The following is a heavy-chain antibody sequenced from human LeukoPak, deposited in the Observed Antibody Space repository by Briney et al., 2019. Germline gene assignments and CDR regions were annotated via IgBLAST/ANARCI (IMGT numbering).Heavy chain of an antibody. CDR3: ARERSLRGERQLGIAAAAAGY. Sequence: GASVKVSCKASGYTFTGYYMHWVRQAPGQGLEWMGWINPNSGGTNYAQKFQGRVTMTRDTSISTAYMELSRLRSDDTAVYYCARERSLRGERQLGIAAAAAGYWGQGTLVTVSS. CDR2: INPNSGGT. J-gene: IGHJ4*02. D-gene: IGHD6-13*01. CDR1: GYTFTGYY. V-gene: IGHV1-2*02.